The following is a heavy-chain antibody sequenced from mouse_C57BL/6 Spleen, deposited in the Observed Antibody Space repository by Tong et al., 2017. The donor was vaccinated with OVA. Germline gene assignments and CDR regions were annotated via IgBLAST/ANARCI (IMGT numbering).Heavy chain of an antibody. CDR2: INPNNGGT. D-gene: IGHD1-1*01. J-gene: IGHJ2*01. CDR3: ARLGYGSSYEYYFDY. V-gene: IGHV1-18*01. Sequence: EVQLQESGPELVKPGASVKIPCKASGYTFTDYNMDWVKQSHGKSLEWIGDINPNNGGTIYNQKFKGKATLTVDKSSSTAYMELRSLTSEDSAVYYCARLGYGSSYEYYFDYWGQGTTLTVSS. CDR1: GYTFTDYN.